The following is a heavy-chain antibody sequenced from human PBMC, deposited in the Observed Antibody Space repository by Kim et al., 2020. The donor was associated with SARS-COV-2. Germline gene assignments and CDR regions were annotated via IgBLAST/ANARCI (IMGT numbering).Heavy chain of an antibody. CDR3: ARARGEQLVLHY. Sequence: DYAVSVKSRITITPDTSKNQFSLQLNSVTPEDTAVYYCARARGEQLVLHYWGQGTLVTVSS. J-gene: IGHJ4*02. D-gene: IGHD6-6*01. V-gene: IGHV6-1*01.